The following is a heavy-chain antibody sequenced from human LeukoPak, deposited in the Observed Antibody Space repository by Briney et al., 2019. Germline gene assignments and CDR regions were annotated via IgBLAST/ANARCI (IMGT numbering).Heavy chain of an antibody. CDR3: ARVAPSTMVRALYYFDY. D-gene: IGHD3-10*01. V-gene: IGHV4-59*01. CDR1: GGSISSYC. J-gene: IGHJ4*02. CDR2: IYYSGST. Sequence: SETLSLTCTVSGGSISSYCWSWIRQPPGKGLDWIGYIYYSGSTNYNPSLKSRVTISVDTSKNQSSLKLSSVTAADTAVYYCARVAPSTMVRALYYFDYWGQGTLVTVSS.